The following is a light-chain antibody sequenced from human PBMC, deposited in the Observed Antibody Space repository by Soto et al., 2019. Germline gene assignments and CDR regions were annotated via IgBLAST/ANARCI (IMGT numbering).Light chain of an antibody. Sequence: EIVLTQSPATLSLSPGERATLSCRVSQSIDSHLDWYQQKPGQAPRLLIYDASNMATDIPARFRGSGSGTDFPLTISSLEFVDSAVYYCQQRSDWWTFGQGTRVEIK. V-gene: IGKV3-11*01. CDR3: QQRSDWWT. J-gene: IGKJ1*01. CDR1: QSIDSH. CDR2: DAS.